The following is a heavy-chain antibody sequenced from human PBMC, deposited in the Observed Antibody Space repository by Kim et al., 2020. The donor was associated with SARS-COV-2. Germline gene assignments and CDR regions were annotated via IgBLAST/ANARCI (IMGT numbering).Heavy chain of an antibody. CDR3: ARDGGNNYDSSPDGMDV. CDR2: IYYSGST. J-gene: IGHJ6*02. D-gene: IGHD3-22*01. CDR1: GGSISSGGYY. V-gene: IGHV4-31*03. Sequence: SETLSLTCTVSGGSISSGGYYWSWIRQHPGKGLEWIGYIYYSGSTYYNPSLKSRVTISVDTSKNQFSLKLSSVTAADTAVYYCARDGGNNYDSSPDGMDVWGQGTTVTVSS.